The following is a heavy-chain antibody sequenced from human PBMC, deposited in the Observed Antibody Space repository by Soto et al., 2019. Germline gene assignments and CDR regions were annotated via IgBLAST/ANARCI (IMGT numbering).Heavy chain of an antibody. V-gene: IGHV5-51*01. Sequence: ESLKISCQGSGYNFATHWIGWVRHKAGKGLEWMGIIFPGDAETRYSPSFQGHITISADKSISIAYLRWSSLKASDTGMYYCATPGGFGMDVWGQGTTVTVSS. J-gene: IGHJ6*02. CDR1: GYNFATHW. D-gene: IGHD5-12*01. CDR2: IFPGDAET. CDR3: ATPGGFGMDV.